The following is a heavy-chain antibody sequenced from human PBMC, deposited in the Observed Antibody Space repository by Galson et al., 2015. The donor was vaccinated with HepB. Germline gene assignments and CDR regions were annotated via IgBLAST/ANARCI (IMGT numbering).Heavy chain of an antibody. V-gene: IGHV1-24*01. D-gene: IGHD6-13*01. CDR3: ATTPGRQQLPNWFDP. J-gene: IGHJ5*02. CDR1: GYTLTELS. Sequence: SVKVSCKVSGYTLTELSMHWVRQAPGKGLEWMGGFDPEDGETIYAQKFQGRVTMTEDTSTDTAYMELSSLRSEDTAVYYCATTPGRQQLPNWFDPWGQGTLVTVSS. CDR2: FDPEDGET.